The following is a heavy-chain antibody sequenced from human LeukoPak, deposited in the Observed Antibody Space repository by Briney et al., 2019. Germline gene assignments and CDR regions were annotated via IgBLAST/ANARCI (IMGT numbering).Heavy chain of an antibody. J-gene: IGHJ4*02. CDR2: INSNSRYK. V-gene: IGHV3-21*01. CDR1: GFTFSSYS. CDR3: VKDNPLDY. Sequence: GGSLRLSCAASGFTFSSYSMNWVRQAPGKGLEWVSSINSNSRYKYYADSVKGRFTISRDNAKNSLYLHINSLRAEDTAVYYCVKDNPLDYWGQGTLVIVSS. D-gene: IGHD1-14*01.